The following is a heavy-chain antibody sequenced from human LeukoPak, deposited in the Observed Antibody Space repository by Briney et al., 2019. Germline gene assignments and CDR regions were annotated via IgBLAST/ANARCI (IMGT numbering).Heavy chain of an antibody. J-gene: IGHJ4*02. D-gene: IGHD3-22*01. Sequence: PGGSLRLSCAASGFIFSDYYMSWIRQAPGKGLEWVSYISSSGSTIYYADSVKGRFTISRDNAKNSLYLQMNSLRAEDTAVYYCARDFHYDSSPFDYWGQGTLVTVSS. CDR1: GFIFSDYY. CDR2: ISSSGSTI. V-gene: IGHV3-11*01. CDR3: ARDFHYDSSPFDY.